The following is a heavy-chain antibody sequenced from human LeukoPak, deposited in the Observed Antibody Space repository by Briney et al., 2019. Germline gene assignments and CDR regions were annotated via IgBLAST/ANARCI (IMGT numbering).Heavy chain of an antibody. CDR1: GGTFISYA. CDR2: IIPIFGTA. D-gene: IGHD6-13*01. CDR3: ARGGAKGYSSSWSENDAFDI. J-gene: IGHJ3*02. Sequence: SVKVSCKASGGTFISYAISWVRQAPGQGLEWMGGIIPIFGTANYAQKFQGRVTITTDESTSTAYMELSSLRSEDTAVYYCARGGAKGYSSSWSENDAFDIWGQGTMVTVSS. V-gene: IGHV1-69*05.